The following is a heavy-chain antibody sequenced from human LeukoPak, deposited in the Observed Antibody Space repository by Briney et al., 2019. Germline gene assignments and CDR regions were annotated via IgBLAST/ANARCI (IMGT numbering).Heavy chain of an antibody. CDR3: VHAGSGDFDL. D-gene: IGHD3-10*01. CDR2: ISGTFIT. Sequence: PGGSLRLSCAASGFTFSSFAMSWVLQAPGKGLEWVSTISGTFITYHAESVKGRFTISRDNSKNTLHLQMNSLGADDTALYYCVHAGSGDFDLWGRGTLVTVST. V-gene: IGHV3-23*01. CDR1: GFTFSSFA. J-gene: IGHJ2*01.